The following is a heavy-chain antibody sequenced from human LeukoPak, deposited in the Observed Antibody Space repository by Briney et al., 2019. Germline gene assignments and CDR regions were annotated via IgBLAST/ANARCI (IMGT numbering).Heavy chain of an antibody. J-gene: IGHJ1*01. CDR1: GGSISSGDNY. CDR2: IYHSGSD. Sequence: PSETLSLTCTVSGGSISSGDNYWSWIRQHPGKGLEWIGYIYHSGSDYYNPSLKSRVTISVDTSKNQFSLKLSSVTAADTAVYYCARAYYGSGQYFQHWGQGTLVTVSS. V-gene: IGHV4-31*02. D-gene: IGHD3-10*01. CDR3: ARAYYGSGQYFQH.